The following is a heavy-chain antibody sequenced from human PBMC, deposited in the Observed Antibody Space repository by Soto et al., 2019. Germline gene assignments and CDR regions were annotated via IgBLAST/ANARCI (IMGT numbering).Heavy chain of an antibody. V-gene: IGHV5-51*01. J-gene: IGHJ1*01. D-gene: IGHD6-13*01. CDR3: ARHSSAEPGLHFFQH. Sequence: EVQLVQSAAELKKPGESLKISCKGFGYSFTNYWIGWVRQVPGKGLQWVGIIYPGDSDARYSPSFQGHVTIAADKSINTAYLQWNSLKASDTATYFCARHSSAEPGLHFFQHWGQGTLVTVSS. CDR1: GYSFTNYW. CDR2: IYPGDSDA.